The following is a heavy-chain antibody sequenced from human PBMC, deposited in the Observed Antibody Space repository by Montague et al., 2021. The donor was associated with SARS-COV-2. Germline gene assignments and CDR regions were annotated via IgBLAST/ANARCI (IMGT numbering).Heavy chain of an antibody. J-gene: IGHJ6*02. CDR1: GYTFTNYD. D-gene: IGHD2-15*01. CDR2: MNPNNDNR. CDR3: ARAEYCGGGSCGYYYYGMDV. V-gene: IGHV1-8*01. Sequence: SVKVSCKASGYTFTNYDINWVRQAPGQGLEWMGWMNPNNDNRGYTQKFEGRVTMTRNTSISTAYMELSSLRSEDTAVYYCARAEYCGGGSCGYYYYGMDVWGQGTSVTVSS.